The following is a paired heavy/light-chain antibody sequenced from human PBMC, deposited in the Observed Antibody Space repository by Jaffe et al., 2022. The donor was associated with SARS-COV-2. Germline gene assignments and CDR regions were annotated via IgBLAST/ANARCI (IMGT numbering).Heavy chain of an antibody. CDR2: ISHDENNK. Sequence: QVQLVESGGGVVQPGRSLRLSCAASRFSFNAYAMHWVRQAPGKGLEWVAVISHDENNKYYSNSVKGRFTISRDNAKNTLYLQMNSLRTEDTAMYYCAREGGPTTGWDYFDYWGQGTLVTVSS. CDR1: RFSFNAYA. D-gene: IGHD4-17*01. CDR3: AREGGPTTGWDYFDY. J-gene: IGHJ4*02. V-gene: IGHV3-30-3*01.
Light chain of an antibody. V-gene: IGLV2-14*01. J-gene: IGLJ2*01. CDR3: SSYTASSTLGV. Sequence: QSALTQPASVSGSPGQSITISCTGTSSDVGGYNYVSWYQQHPGKAPKLMIYEVTNRPSGVSNRFSGSKSGNTASLTISGLQAEDEADYYCSSYTASSTLGVFGGGTKVTVL. CDR1: SSDVGGYNY. CDR2: EVT.